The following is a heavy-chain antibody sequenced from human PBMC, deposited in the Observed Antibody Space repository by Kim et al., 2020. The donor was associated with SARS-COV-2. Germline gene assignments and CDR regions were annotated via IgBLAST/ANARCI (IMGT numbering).Heavy chain of an antibody. V-gene: IGHV4-39*01. CDR3: ARQISGSYYTSQLYWYFDL. Sequence: SETLSLTCTVSGGSISSSSFFWGWIRQPPGKGLEWIATIYYSGSSFYNPSLRSRVTISVDTSKNQFSLTLSSVTAADTAVYYCARQISGSYYTSQLYWYFDLWGRGTLVTVSS. D-gene: IGHD1-26*01. CDR2: IYYSGSS. J-gene: IGHJ2*01. CDR1: GGSISSSSFF.